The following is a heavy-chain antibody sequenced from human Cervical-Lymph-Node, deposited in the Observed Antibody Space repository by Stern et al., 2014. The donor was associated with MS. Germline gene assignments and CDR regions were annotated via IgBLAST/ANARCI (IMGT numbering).Heavy chain of an antibody. CDR2: TDPNGNP. J-gene: IGHJ1*01. CDR3: TRDGRSSLSEYFQT. CDR1: GGSIGRYY. Sequence: QVQLVESGPGLVKPSETLSLTCTVSGGSIGRYYWSWVRQPPGKSLEWIGYTDPNGNPNYNPSLKSRFSMSVDTSKNQFSLNLTSVTAADTAVYYGTRDGRSSLSEYFQTWGQGSLVTVSS. V-gene: IGHV4-4*08. D-gene: IGHD6-6*01.